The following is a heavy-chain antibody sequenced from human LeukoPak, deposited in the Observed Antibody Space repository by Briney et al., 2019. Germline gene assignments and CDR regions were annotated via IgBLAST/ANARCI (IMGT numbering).Heavy chain of an antibody. V-gene: IGHV3-30*02. Sequence: GGSLGLSCAASGFTFSSYGMHWVRQAPGKGLEWVAFIRYDGSNKYYADSVKGRFTISRDNSKNTLYLQMNSLRAEDTAVYYCAKDGGSSWAHFDYWGQGTLVTVSS. CDR1: GFTFSSYG. J-gene: IGHJ4*02. CDR3: AKDGGSSWAHFDY. CDR2: IRYDGSNK. D-gene: IGHD6-13*01.